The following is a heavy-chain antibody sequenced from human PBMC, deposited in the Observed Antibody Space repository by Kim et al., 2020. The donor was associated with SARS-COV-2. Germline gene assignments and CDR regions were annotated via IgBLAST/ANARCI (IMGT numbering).Heavy chain of an antibody. CDR2: IFPGDSDA. J-gene: IGHJ4*02. V-gene: IGHV5-51*01. D-gene: IGHD3-16*01. CDR1: GYSFANYW. CDR3: ARRTITSAATVGFNY. Sequence: GESLKISCKGSGYSFANYWIGWVRQMPGKGLEWMGIIFPGDSDATYSPSFQGRVTFSVDKSITTAYLQWSSLKASDTGVYYCARRTITSAATVGFNYWGQGTLVTVSS.